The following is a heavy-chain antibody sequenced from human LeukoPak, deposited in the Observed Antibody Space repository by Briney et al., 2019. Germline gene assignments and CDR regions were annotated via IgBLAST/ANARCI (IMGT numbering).Heavy chain of an antibody. CDR3: AKEGAYPIITYDS. Sequence: PGWSLRLSCAASGFTFSSYWMNWVRQAPGKGLEWVANIKRDGNEKNYVDSVRGRFSISRDNAKNSLYLQMDSLRAEDTAVYYCAKEGAYPIITYDSWGQGALATVSS. D-gene: IGHD3-10*01. CDR2: IKRDGNEK. CDR1: GFTFSSYW. J-gene: IGHJ5*01. V-gene: IGHV3-7*01.